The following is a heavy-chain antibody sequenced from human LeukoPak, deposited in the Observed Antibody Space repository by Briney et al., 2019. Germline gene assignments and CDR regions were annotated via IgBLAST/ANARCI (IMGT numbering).Heavy chain of an antibody. CDR3: ARDSYDILTGLDY. CDR1: GGSISSSSYY. Sequence: SETLSLTCTVSGGSISSSSYYWGWIRQPPGKGLEWIGSIYYSGSTYYNPSLKSRVTISVDTSKNQFSLKLSSVTAADTAVYYCARDSYDILTGLDYWGQGTLVTVS. J-gene: IGHJ4*02. V-gene: IGHV4-39*07. D-gene: IGHD3-9*01. CDR2: IYYSGST.